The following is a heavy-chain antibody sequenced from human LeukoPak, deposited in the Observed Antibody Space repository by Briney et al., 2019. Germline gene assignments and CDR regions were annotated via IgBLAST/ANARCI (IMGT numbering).Heavy chain of an antibody. CDR2: VYPEDGET. V-gene: IGHV1-69-2*01. Sequence: AAVKVSCKGCGCTFTEYYMHGVGQARGKGGEGMGLVYPEDGETIYAEKFQGRVTITAHTSTDTAYMELSSLRSEDTAVYYCATGPESHGDYTTDQFNWGQGTLVTVSS. J-gene: IGHJ4*02. CDR3: ATGPESHGDYTTDQFN. D-gene: IGHD4-17*01. CDR1: GCTFTEYY.